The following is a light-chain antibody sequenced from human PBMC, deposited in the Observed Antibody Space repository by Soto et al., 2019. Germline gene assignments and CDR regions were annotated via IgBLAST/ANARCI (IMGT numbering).Light chain of an antibody. V-gene: IGLV2-14*01. CDR2: EVS. J-gene: IGLJ3*02. Sequence: QSALTQPASVSGSPGQSITISCTGTSSDVGGYNYVSWYQQHPGKAPKLMIYEVSNRPSGVSNRFSGSKSGSTAALTISGRQAEDEAAYYCSSYSRSSTRVFGGGTKLTVL. CDR3: SSYSRSSTRV. CDR1: SSDVGGYNY.